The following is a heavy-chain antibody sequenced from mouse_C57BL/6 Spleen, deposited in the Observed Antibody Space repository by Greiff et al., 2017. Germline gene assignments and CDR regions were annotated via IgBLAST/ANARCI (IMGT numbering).Heavy chain of an antibody. CDR1: GYSITSGYY. CDR2: ISYDGSN. V-gene: IGHV3-6*01. J-gene: IGHJ4*01. Sequence: EVQRVESGPGLVKPSQSLSLTCSVTGYSITSGYYWNWIRQFPGNKLEWMGYISYDGSNNYNPSLKNRISITRDTSKNQFFLKLNSVTTEDTATYYCAREAWNYAMDYWGQGTSVTVSS. CDR3: AREAWNYAMDY.